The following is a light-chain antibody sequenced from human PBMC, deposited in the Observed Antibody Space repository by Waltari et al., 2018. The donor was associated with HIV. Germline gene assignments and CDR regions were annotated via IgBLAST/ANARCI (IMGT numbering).Light chain of an antibody. J-gene: IGLJ2*01. CDR3: SSYAGSNNLI. Sequence: QSALTQPLSASGSPGQSVTIPCNGTSSDVGGYDYVSWYQPHPGKAPKLMLYDVTKRPSGVPDRFSGSKSGSTASLTLSGLQAEDEADYYCSSYAGSNNLIFGGGTKLTVL. V-gene: IGLV2-8*01. CDR1: SSDVGGYDY. CDR2: DVT.